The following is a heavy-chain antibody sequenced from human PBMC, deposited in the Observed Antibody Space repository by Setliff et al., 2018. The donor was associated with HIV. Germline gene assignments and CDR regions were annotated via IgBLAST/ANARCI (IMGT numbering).Heavy chain of an antibody. CDR2: IYRSGST. D-gene: IGHD2-15*01. CDR3: ARQGSWLDS. J-gene: IGHJ5*01. V-gene: IGHV4-59*08. CDR1: GGSISTYY. Sequence: SETLSLTCTVSGGSISTYYWNWIRQPPGKGLEWIGYIYRSGSTNYNPSLKSRVTISVDPSKNQFSLKLSSVTAADTAVYYCARQGSWLDSWGQGTLVTVSS.